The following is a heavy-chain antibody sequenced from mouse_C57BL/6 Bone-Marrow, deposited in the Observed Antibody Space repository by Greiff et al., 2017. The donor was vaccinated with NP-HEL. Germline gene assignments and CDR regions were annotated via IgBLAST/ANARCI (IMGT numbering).Heavy chain of an antibody. Sequence: QVHVKQSGPGLVQPSQSLSITCTVSGFSLTSYGVHWVRQSPGKGLEWLGVLWSGGSTDYNAAFISRLSISKDNSKSQVFFKMNSLQADDTAIYYCARTPQGSYVRSYFDYWGQGTTLTVSS. V-gene: IGHV2-2*01. CDR2: LWSGGST. D-gene: IGHD6-5*01. J-gene: IGHJ2*01. CDR1: GFSLTSYG. CDR3: ARTPQGSYVRSYFDY.